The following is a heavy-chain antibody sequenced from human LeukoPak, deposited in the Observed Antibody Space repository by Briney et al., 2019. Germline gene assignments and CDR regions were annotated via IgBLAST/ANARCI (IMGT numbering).Heavy chain of an antibody. V-gene: IGHV1-3*01. J-gene: IGHJ4*02. D-gene: IGHD6-19*01. CDR2: INAGNGNT. CDR1: GYTFTSYG. CDR3: ARPSPGSRYSSGWYY. Sequence: ASVKVSCKASGYTFTSYGISWVRQAPGQRLEWMEWINAGNGNTKYSQKFQGRVTITRDTSASTAYMELSSLRSEDTAVYYCARPSPGSRYSSGWYYWGQGTLVTVSS.